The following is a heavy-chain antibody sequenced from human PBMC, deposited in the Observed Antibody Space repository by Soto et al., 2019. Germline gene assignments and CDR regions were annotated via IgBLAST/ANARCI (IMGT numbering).Heavy chain of an antibody. Sequence: QVQLVQSGAEVKKPGAPVKVSCKASGYTFINYGISWVLQAPGQGLEWMGWISTYNGNTKYAQKVQGRVTMTTDTSTSTAYMELRCLRSDDTAVYYCARWLRNGMHVWGQGTTVAVSS. CDR1: GYTFINYG. V-gene: IGHV1-18*01. D-gene: IGHD3-22*01. J-gene: IGHJ6*02. CDR3: ARWLRNGMHV. CDR2: ISTYNGNT.